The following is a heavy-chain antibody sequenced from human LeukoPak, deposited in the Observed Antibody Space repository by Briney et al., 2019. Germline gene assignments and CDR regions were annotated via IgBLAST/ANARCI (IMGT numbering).Heavy chain of an antibody. CDR1: GFTFSSYA. J-gene: IGHJ4*02. Sequence: GGSLRPSCAASGFTFSSYAMSWVRQAPGKGLEWVPAISGSGGSTYYADSVKGRFTISRDNSKNTLYLQMNSLRAEDTAVYYCAKDPRFLEWLLPYFDYWGQGTLVTVSS. CDR2: ISGSGGST. D-gene: IGHD3-3*01. CDR3: AKDPRFLEWLLPYFDY. V-gene: IGHV3-23*01.